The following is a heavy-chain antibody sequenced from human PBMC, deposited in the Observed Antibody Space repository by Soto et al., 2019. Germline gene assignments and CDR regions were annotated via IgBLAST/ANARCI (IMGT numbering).Heavy chain of an antibody. V-gene: IGHV3-23*01. Sequence: GGSLRLSCAASGFTFSSYAMSWVRQAPGKGLEWVSAISGSGGSTYYADSVKGRFTISRDNSKNTLYLQMNSLRAEDTAVYYCAKKLTLAVAGPEMDYWGQGTLVTVSS. CDR3: AKKLTLAVAGPEMDY. CDR2: ISGSGGST. D-gene: IGHD6-19*01. CDR1: GFTFSSYA. J-gene: IGHJ4*02.